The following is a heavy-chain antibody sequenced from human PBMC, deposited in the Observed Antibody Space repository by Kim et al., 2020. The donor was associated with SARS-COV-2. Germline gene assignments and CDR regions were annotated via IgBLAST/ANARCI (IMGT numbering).Heavy chain of an antibody. CDR2: INHSGST. CDR3: ARGECSSTSCYYYYGMDV. D-gene: IGHD2-2*01. Sequence: SETLSLTCAVYGGSFSGYYWSWIRQPPGKGLEWIGEINHSGSTNYNPSLKSRVTISVDTSKNQFSLKLSSVTAADTAVYYCARGECSSTSCYYYYGMDVWGQGTTVTVSS. CDR1: GGSFSGYY. V-gene: IGHV4-34*01. J-gene: IGHJ6*02.